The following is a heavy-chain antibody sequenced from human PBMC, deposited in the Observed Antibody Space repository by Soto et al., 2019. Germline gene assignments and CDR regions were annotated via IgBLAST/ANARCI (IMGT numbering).Heavy chain of an antibody. V-gene: IGHV4-34*01. CDR3: ARVELRYFDWLFKGFDY. CDR1: GGSFSGYY. CDR2: INHSGST. D-gene: IGHD3-9*01. J-gene: IGHJ4*02. Sequence: SETLSLSCAAYGGSFSGYYWSWIRQPPGKGLESIGEINHSGSTNYNPSLKSRVTISVDTSKNQFSLKLSSVTAADTAVYYCARVELRYFDWLFKGFDYWGQGTLVTVSS.